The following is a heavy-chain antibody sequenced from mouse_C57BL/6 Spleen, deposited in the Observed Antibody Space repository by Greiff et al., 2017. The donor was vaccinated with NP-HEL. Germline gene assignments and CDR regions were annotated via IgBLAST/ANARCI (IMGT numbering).Heavy chain of an antibody. CDR2: INPNNGGT. J-gene: IGHJ2*01. D-gene: IGHD2-1*01. Sequence: EVHLQQSGPELVKPGASVKISCKASGYTFTDYYMNWVKQSHGKSLEWIGDINPNNGGTSYNQKFKGKATLTVDKSSSTAYMELRSLTSEDSAVYYCARREDGNFFDYWGQGTTLTVSS. CDR1: GYTFTDYY. V-gene: IGHV1-26*01. CDR3: ARREDGNFFDY.